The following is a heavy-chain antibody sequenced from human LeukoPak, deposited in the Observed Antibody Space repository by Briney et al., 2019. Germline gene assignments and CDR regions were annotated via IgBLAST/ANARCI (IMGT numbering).Heavy chain of an antibody. J-gene: IGHJ4*02. CDR3: ARDLGYCTSTSCPSDY. CDR2: ISSSGSTI. V-gene: IGHV3-11*01. CDR1: GFIFSDHY. Sequence: GGSLRLSCAASGFIFSDHYMDWVRQAPGKGLEWVSYISSSGSTIYYADSVKGRFTISRDNAKNSLYLQMNSLRAEDTAMYYCARDLGYCTSTSCPSDYWGQGTLVTVSS. D-gene: IGHD2-2*01.